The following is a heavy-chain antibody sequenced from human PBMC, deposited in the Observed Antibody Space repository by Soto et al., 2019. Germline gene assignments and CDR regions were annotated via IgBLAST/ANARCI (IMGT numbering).Heavy chain of an antibody. CDR2: ISAYNGNT. J-gene: IGHJ5*02. Sequence: GVSVKVSCKAPGFTFTIYCISWVRHAPGQGLEWMGWISAYNGNTNYAQKLQGRVTMTTDTSTSTAYMELRSLRSDDTAVYYCARVGAAAVYWFDPWGQGTLVTVSS. CDR3: ARVGAAAVYWFDP. D-gene: IGHD6-13*01. V-gene: IGHV1-18*01. CDR1: GFTFTIYC.